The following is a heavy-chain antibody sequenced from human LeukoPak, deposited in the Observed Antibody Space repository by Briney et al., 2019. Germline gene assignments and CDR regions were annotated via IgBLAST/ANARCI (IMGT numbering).Heavy chain of an antibody. D-gene: IGHD2-2*01. CDR3: ARAGGCSSTSCYFDY. V-gene: IGHV1-46*01. CDR2: INPSGGTT. Sequence: ASVKVSCKASGYTFTNYYMHWVRQAPGQGLEWMGIINPSGGTTIYAQMFQGRVTMTRDTSTSTVYMELSSLRSEDTAVYYCARAGGCSSTSCYFDYWGQGTLVTVSS. J-gene: IGHJ4*02. CDR1: GYTFTNYY.